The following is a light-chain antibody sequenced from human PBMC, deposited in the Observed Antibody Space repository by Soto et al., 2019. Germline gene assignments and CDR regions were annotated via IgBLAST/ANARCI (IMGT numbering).Light chain of an antibody. CDR3: QQSYSTPRT. CDR1: QSISTY. J-gene: IGKJ2*02. Sequence: DIQMTQSPSSLSASVGARVTITCRASQSISTYLNWYQQKVGKAPKLLIYAASSLQRGIPSRFSGSGSGTDFTLTISSLQPEEFATYYCQQSYSTPRTFGQGTKLEI. V-gene: IGKV1-39*01. CDR2: AAS.